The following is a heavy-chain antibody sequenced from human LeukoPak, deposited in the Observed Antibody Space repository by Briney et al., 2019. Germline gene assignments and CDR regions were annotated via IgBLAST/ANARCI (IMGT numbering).Heavy chain of an antibody. V-gene: IGHV4-39*01. CDR3: VRRLSYYFGVDV. J-gene: IGHJ6*02. Sequence: PSETLSLTCTVSGGSINNDGYFWGWIRQPPGKGLEWIGSISYGGDTYYSPALESRLTISLDPPRNQFSLKLKSVTAADTAVYHCVRRLSYYFGVDVWGQGATVIVSS. CDR1: GGSINNDGYF. CDR2: ISYGGDT.